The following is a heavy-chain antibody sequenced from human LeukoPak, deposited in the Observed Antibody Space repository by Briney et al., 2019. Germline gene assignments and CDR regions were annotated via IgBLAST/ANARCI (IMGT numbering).Heavy chain of an antibody. J-gene: IGHJ4*02. V-gene: IGHV3-48*01. Sequence: GGSPRLSCAASGFTFSTYSINWVRQAPGKGLEWVSYISSSSSTIYYADSVKGRFTISRDNARNSLYLQMNSLRAEDTAVYYCARGATGDRLGYWGQGTLVTVSS. D-gene: IGHD7-27*01. CDR2: ISSSSSTI. CDR3: ARGATGDRLGY. CDR1: GFTFSTYS.